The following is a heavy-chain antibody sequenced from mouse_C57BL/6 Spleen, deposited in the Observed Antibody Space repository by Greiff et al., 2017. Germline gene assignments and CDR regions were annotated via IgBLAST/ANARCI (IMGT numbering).Heavy chain of an antibody. Sequence: QVQLQQSGAELVRPGASVTLSCKASGYTFTDYEMHWVKQTPVHGLEWIGAIDPETGGTAYNQKFKGKAILTADKSSSTAYMELRSLTSEDSAVYDCTRLRGYRLYYFDYWGQGTTLTVSS. V-gene: IGHV1-15*01. CDR2: IDPETGGT. D-gene: IGHD2-12*01. CDR1: GYTFTDYE. J-gene: IGHJ2*01. CDR3: TRLRGYRLYYFDY.